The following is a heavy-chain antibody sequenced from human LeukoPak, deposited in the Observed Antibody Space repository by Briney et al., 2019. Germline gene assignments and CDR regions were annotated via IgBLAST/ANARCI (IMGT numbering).Heavy chain of an antibody. J-gene: IGHJ6*02. CDR2: FYHSGST. V-gene: IGHV4-59*12. CDR1: GGSISSYY. Sequence: SETLSLTCTVSGGSISSYYWNWIRQPPGKGLEWIGYFYHSGSTNSNPSLKSRVTISVDTSKNQFSLKLSSVTAADTAVYYCASLVDTAMVTRSDYYGMDVWGQGTTVTVSS. CDR3: ASLVDTAMVTRSDYYGMDV. D-gene: IGHD5-18*01.